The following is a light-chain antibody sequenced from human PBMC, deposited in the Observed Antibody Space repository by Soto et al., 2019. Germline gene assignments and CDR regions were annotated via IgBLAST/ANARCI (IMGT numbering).Light chain of an antibody. CDR2: AAS. CDR3: QQSFSIPFT. J-gene: IGKJ3*01. CDR1: RGISSY. Sequence: DIQLTQSPSFLSASVGDRVTITCRASRGISSYLAWYQQKPGKAPKLLIYAASTLQSGVPSRFSGSESGTDFTLNISDLRPEDFATYYCQQSFSIPFTFGPGTKVD. V-gene: IGKV1-39*01.